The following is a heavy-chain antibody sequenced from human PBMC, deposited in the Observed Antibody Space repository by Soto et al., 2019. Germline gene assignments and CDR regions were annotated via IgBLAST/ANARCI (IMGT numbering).Heavy chain of an antibody. CDR1: GFTFSSYA. J-gene: IGHJ6*02. CDR3: VKDFGHQRGIVATIVGVRLRYYYXMDV. CDR2: ISSNGGST. Sequence: PGGSLRLSCSASGFTFSSYAMHWVRQAPGKGLEYVSAISSNGGSTYYADSVKGRFTISRDNSKNTLYLQMSSLRAEDTAVYYCVKDFGHQRGIVATIVGVRLRYYYXMDVWGQGTTVTVSS. D-gene: IGHD5-12*01. V-gene: IGHV3-64D*08.